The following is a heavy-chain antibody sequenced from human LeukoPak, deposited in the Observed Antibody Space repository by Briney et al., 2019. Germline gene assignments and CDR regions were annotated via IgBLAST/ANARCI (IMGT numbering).Heavy chain of an antibody. D-gene: IGHD2-2*01. CDR1: GGFISRTSYF. J-gene: IGHJ5*02. CDR2: IYDRGST. Sequence: ETLSLTCIVSGGFISRTSYFWGWIRESPGKGLEWIGSIYDRGSTYYNPSLKSRVAISLETSKSQFSLKLTSVTAADTAMYYCARRFCTSTTCYVGFDPWGQGTLVTVSP. CDR3: ARRFCTSTTCYVGFDP. V-gene: IGHV4-39*07.